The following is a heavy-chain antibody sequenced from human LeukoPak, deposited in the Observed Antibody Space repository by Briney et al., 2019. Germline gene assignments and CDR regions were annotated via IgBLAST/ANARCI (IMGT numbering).Heavy chain of an antibody. J-gene: IGHJ4*02. V-gene: IGHV4-39*07. CDR1: GDSISSGGYF. CDR2: IYYSGST. Sequence: PSETLSLTCTVSGDSISSGGYFWVWIRQPPGKGLEWIGGIYYSGSTYYNSSLRSRLTISVDRSKNQFSLRLSSVTAADTAVYYCARLGRSGDLEGYFDYWGQGTLVTVSS. CDR3: ARLGRSGDLEGYFDY. D-gene: IGHD2-21*02.